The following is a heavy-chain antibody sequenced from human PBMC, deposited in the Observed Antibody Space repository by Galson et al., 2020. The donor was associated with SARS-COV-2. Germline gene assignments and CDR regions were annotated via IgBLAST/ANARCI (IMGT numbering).Heavy chain of an antibody. J-gene: IGHJ4*02. CDR1: GFTFSSHS. D-gene: IGHD5-12*01. CDR2: ISGSGGYT. CDR3: AKGFSGGGYDFDDGY. V-gene: IGHV3-23*01. Sequence: GGSLRLSCAASGFTFSSHSMSWVRQAPGKGLEWVSSISGSGGYTYYADSVKGRFTISRDNSKNTLSLQMNSLRAEDTALYYCAKGFSGGGYDFDDGYWGQGTLVTVSS.